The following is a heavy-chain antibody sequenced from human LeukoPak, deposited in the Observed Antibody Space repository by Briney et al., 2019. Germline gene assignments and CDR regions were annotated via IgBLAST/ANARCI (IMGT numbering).Heavy chain of an antibody. CDR2: IYYSGST. CDR1: GGSISSSSYY. CDR3: ARSRAVLRFLEWSGVRNWFDP. D-gene: IGHD3-3*01. Sequence: SETLSLTCTVSGGSISSSSYYWGWIRQPPRKGLEWIGGIYYSGSTCYNPSLKSRVTISVDTSKNQFSLKLSSVTAADTAVYYCARSRAVLRFLEWSGVRNWFDPWGQGTLVTVSS. V-gene: IGHV4-39*01. J-gene: IGHJ5*02.